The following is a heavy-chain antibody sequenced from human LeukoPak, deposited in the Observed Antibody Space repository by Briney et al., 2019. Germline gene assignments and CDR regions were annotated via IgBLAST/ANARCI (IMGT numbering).Heavy chain of an antibody. D-gene: IGHD3-3*01. V-gene: IGHV3-30*02. CDR3: AKDRPYDFWSGYSLNY. CDR1: GFTFSSYG. J-gene: IGHJ4*02. Sequence: GGSLRLSCAASGFTFSSYGMHWVRQAPGKGLEWVAFIRYDGSNKYYADSVKGRFTISRDNSKNTLYLQMNSLRAEDTAVYYCAKDRPYDFWSGYSLNYWGQGTLVTVSS. CDR2: IRYDGSNK.